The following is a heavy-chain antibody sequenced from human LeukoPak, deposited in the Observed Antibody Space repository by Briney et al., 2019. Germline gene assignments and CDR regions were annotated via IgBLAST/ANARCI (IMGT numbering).Heavy chain of an antibody. CDR3: AKDSLRFLEWSTPMDV. CDR1: GFTFSSYA. J-gene: IGHJ6*03. V-gene: IGHV3-23*01. D-gene: IGHD3-3*01. Sequence: GGSLRLSCAASGFTFSSYAMSWVRQAPGKGLEWVSAISGSGGSTYYADSVKGRFTISRDNSKNTLYLQMNSLRAEDTDVYYCAKDSLRFLEWSTPMDVWGKGTTVTVSS. CDR2: ISGSGGST.